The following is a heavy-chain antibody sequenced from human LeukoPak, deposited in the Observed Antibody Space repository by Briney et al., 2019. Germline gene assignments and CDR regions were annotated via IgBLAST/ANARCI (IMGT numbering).Heavy chain of an antibody. CDR1: GYTFSRYD. J-gene: IGHJ3*02. CDR3: ASGGGAVRRGGDGFDI. D-gene: IGHD6-6*01. CDR2: MDPKNGDT. V-gene: IGHV1-8*01. Sequence: ASVKVSCKASGYTFSRYDINWVRQATGQGLEWMGWMDPKNGDTGYEQKFRGRFTMTRDISISTAYMELSGLRSDDTAVYYCASGGGAVRRGGDGFDIWGQGTLVTVSS.